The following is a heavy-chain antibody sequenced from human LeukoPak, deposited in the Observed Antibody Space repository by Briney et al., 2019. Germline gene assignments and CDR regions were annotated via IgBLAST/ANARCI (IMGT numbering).Heavy chain of an antibody. CDR3: ARARGAVAGRKRDSGMDV. CDR1: GFTFSSYT. J-gene: IGHJ6*02. Sequence: PGGSLRLSCAASGFTFSSYTMSWVRQATGKGLEWVSSISSSSSYIYYADSVKGRFTISRDNAKNSLYLQMNSLRAEDTAVYYCARARGAVAGRKRDSGMDVWGQGTTVTVSS. D-gene: IGHD6-19*01. CDR2: ISSSSSYI. V-gene: IGHV3-21*01.